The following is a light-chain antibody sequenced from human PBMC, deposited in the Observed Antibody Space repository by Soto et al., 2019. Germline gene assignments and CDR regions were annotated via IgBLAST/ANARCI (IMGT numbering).Light chain of an antibody. CDR3: QSYDSSLSDWV. V-gene: IGLV1-40*01. CDR2: VTT. CDR1: SSNIGSGYD. Sequence: QSVLTQPPSVSGAPGQRVTISCTGSSSNIGSGYDVHWYQQLPGTAPKLLTYVTTNRPSGVPDRFSGSKSGTSASLAITGLQAEDEADYYCQSYDSSLSDWVFGGGTKLTVL. J-gene: IGLJ3*02.